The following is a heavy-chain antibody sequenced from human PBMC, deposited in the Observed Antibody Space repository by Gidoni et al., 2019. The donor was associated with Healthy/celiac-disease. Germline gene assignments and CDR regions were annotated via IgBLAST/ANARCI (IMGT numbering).Heavy chain of an antibody. D-gene: IGHD6-6*01. CDR3: ARAHPRLGSGAFDI. V-gene: IGHV3-33*01. CDR1: GFAFSSYG. Sequence: QVQLVESGGGAVQPGRSLRLSCAASGFAFSSYGMHWVRQAPGKGLEWVAVIWYDGSNKYYADSVKGRFTISRDNSKNTLYLQMNSLRAEDTAVYYCARAHPRLGSGAFDIWGQGTMVTVSS. CDR2: IWYDGSNK. J-gene: IGHJ3*02.